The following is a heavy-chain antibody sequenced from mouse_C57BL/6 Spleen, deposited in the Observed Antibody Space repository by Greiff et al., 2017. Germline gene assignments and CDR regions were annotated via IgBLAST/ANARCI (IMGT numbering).Heavy chain of an antibody. D-gene: IGHD1-1*01. Sequence: QVQLQQPGAELVMPGASVKLSCKASGYTFTSYWMHWVKQRPGQGLEWIGEIDPSDSYTNYNQKFKGKSTLTVDKSSSTAYMQLSSLTSEDSAVXYCARGHYGSSPLDYGGQGTTLTVSS. CDR3: ARGHYGSSPLDY. CDR1: GYTFTSYW. J-gene: IGHJ2*01. CDR2: IDPSDSYT. V-gene: IGHV1-69*01.